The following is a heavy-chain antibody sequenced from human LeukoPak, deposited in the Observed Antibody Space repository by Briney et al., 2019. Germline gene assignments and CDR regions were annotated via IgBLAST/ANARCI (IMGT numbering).Heavy chain of an antibody. D-gene: IGHD6-6*01. V-gene: IGHV3-7*03. Sequence: GGSLRLSCEVSGFTFSGFWMSWSRQAPGKGLEWVASINSDGSEGYYADVVKGRFTISRGNAKNSLYLQINSLRAEDTAVYYCARSSYSSSSSVWGQGKMVTVSS. CDR2: INSDGSEG. J-gene: IGHJ3*01. CDR1: GFTFSGFW. CDR3: ARSSYSSSSSV.